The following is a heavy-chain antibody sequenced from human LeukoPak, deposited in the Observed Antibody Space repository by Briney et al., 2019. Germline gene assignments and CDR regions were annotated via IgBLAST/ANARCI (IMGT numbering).Heavy chain of an antibody. CDR3: ARGEIVGAVKSDFDY. D-gene: IGHD1-26*01. CDR1: GFTFSSYA. CDR2: ISGSGGST. V-gene: IGHV3-23*01. Sequence: GGSLRLSCAASGFTFSSYAMSWVRQAPGKGLEWVSAISGSGGSTYYADSVKGGFTISRDNSKNTLYLQMNSLRAEDTAVYYCARGEIVGAVKSDFDYWGQGTLVTVSS. J-gene: IGHJ4*02.